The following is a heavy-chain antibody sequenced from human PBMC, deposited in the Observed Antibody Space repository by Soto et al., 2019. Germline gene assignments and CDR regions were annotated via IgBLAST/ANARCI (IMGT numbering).Heavy chain of an antibody. CDR1: GYTFTGYY. D-gene: IGHD2-15*01. V-gene: IGHV1-2*02. Sequence: PSVKVSCKAPGYTFTGYYMHWVRQAPGQGLEWMGWINPNSGGTNYAQKFQGRVTMTRDTSISTAYMELSRLRSDDTAVYYCARAAYCSGGSCYRTHFDYWGQGTLVTVSS. CDR2: INPNSGGT. CDR3: ARAAYCSGGSCYRTHFDY. J-gene: IGHJ4*02.